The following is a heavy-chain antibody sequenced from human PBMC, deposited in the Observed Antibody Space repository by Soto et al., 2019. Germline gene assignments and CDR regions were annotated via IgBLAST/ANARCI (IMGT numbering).Heavy chain of an antibody. V-gene: IGHV1-69*01. Sequence: QAQVVQSGAEVRKPGSSVKLSCKASEGTFNSYAIAWVRQAPGQGLEWMGGIIPYYNTLNYAQKFRDRVTVTADDSTNTVYMERSSLRSDDTAVYFWASGASRWYPYFFDSWAQGTLVTVSS. J-gene: IGHJ4*02. D-gene: IGHD6-13*01. CDR1: EGTFNSYA. CDR3: ASGASRWYPYFFDS. CDR2: IIPYYNTL.